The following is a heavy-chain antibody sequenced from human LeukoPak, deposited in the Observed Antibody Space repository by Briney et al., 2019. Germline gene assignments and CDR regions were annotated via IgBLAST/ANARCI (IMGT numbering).Heavy chain of an antibody. CDR2: INPSGGST. CDR3: ARVASTVTGDLLFDY. J-gene: IGHJ4*02. V-gene: IGHV1-46*01. Sequence: ASVKVSCKASGYTFTSYYMHWVRQAPGQGLEWMGRINPSGGSTSYAQKFQGRVTMTRDTSTSTVYMELSSLRSEDTAVYYCARVASTVTGDLLFDYWGQGTLVTVSS. CDR1: GYTFTSYY. D-gene: IGHD7-27*01.